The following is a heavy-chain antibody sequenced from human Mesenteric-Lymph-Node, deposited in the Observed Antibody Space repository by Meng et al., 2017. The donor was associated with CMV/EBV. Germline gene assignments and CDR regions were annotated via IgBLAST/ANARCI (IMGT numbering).Heavy chain of an antibody. CDR1: GGSFSSYP. D-gene: IGHD7-27*01. CDR2: MSYSGST. V-gene: IGHV4-59*13. Sequence: QVQLQESGPGLVKPSETLSVTCTVSGGSFSSYPWSWIRQPPGKGLEWVGYMSYSGSTNYNPSLKSRITMSLDTSKNQFSLELSSVTAADTAVYYCGRDNWGSIDYWGQGTLVTVSS. CDR3: GRDNWGSIDY. J-gene: IGHJ4*02.